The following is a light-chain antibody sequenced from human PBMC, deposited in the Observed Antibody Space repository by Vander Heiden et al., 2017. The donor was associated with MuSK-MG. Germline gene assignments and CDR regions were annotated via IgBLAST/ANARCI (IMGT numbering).Light chain of an antibody. V-gene: IGKV1-5*01. CDR1: QSISTW. Sequence: DIQVTQSPSTLSASVGDSVTITCPARQSISTWLAWYQQKPGKAPQLLIYVVSTWESGVPSRFSGSGSGTEFTLSISSLQPADFGTYYCLQDTNWPGTFGQGTKLEIK. CDR2: VVS. CDR3: LQDTNWPGT. J-gene: IGKJ2*01.